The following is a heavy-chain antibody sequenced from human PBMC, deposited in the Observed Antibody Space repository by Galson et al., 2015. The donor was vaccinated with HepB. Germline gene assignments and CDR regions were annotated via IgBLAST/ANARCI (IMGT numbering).Heavy chain of an antibody. CDR3: ARDVGYCSGGNCYSDYGLDV. Sequence: SVKVSCKASGYTFTTYAINWVRQAPGQGLEWMGWINTNTGDPTYVQGFTGRFVFSLDTSISTAYLQISSLKAEDTAVYYCARDVGYCSGGNCYSDYGLDVWGQGTTVTVSS. CDR2: INTNTGDP. J-gene: IGHJ6*02. D-gene: IGHD2-15*01. CDR1: GYTFTTYA. V-gene: IGHV7-4-1*02.